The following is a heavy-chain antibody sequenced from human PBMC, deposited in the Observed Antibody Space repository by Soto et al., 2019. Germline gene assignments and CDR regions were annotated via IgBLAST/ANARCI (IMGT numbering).Heavy chain of an antibody. CDR1: GFTFSSYA. V-gene: IGHV3-23*01. D-gene: IGHD4-17*01. CDR3: AKDYSMVTTAPFSVVLFDY. Sequence: PGGPLILSCAASGFTFSSYAMSWVRQAPGKGLEWVSIITSDGRTYYADAVKGRFTISRDNSTNTVYLQMHSLRAEDTAVYYCAKDYSMVTTAPFSVVLFDYWGQGALVTVSS. CDR2: ITSDGRT. J-gene: IGHJ4*02.